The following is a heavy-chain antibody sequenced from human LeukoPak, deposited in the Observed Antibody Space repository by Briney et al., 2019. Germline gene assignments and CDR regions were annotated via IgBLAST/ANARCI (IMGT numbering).Heavy chain of an antibody. CDR3: PREGTGYSSSWSNLNWFAP. J-gene: IGHJ5*02. V-gene: IGHV1-18*01. CDR1: GYTFTSYG. D-gene: IGHD6-13*01. Sequence: ASVKVSCKASGYTFTSYGISWVRQAPGQGLEWMGWISAYNGNTNYAQKIRGRVTMTTDTSTSTAYMELRSLRSDDTAVYYCPREGTGYSSSWSNLNWFAPWGQGTLVTVSS. CDR2: ISAYNGNT.